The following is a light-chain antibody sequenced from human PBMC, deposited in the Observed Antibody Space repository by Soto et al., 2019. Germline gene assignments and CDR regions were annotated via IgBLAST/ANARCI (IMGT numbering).Light chain of an antibody. Sequence: QSVLTQPASVSGSPGQSITISCTGTSSDVGSYNLVSWYKQHPGKAPKLMIYEVSERPSGVSNRFSGSRSGNTASLTISGLQAEYEADYYCCSYAGSSTFVFGTGTKVTVL. CDR2: EVS. CDR3: CSYAGSSTFV. CDR1: SSDVGSYNL. J-gene: IGLJ1*01. V-gene: IGLV2-23*02.